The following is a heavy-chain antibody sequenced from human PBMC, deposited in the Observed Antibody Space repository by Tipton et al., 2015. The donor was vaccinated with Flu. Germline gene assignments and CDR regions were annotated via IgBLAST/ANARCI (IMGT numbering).Heavy chain of an antibody. CDR3: ARGPKQWLEYDAFDI. J-gene: IGHJ3*02. CDR2: IYYSGST. V-gene: IGHV4-39*07. D-gene: IGHD6-19*01. CDR1: GDSISSSSYY. Sequence: TLSLTCIVSGDSISSSSYYWGWIRQPPGKGLEWIGSIYYSGSTYYNPSLKSRVTISVDTSKNQFSLKLSSVTAADTAVYYCARGPKQWLEYDAFDIWSQGTMVTVSS.